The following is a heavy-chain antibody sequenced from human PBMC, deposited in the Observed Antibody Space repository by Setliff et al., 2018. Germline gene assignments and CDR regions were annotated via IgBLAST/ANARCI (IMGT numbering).Heavy chain of an antibody. J-gene: IGHJ6*03. Sequence: GSLRLSCAASGFTFSSYNMNWVRQAPGKGLEWVSYISSSSSTIYYADSVKGRFTISRDNAKNSLYLQMNSLRAEDTAVYYCARSLPPGGSSGSRHYYYYYMDVWGKGTTVTVSS. D-gene: IGHD2-15*01. CDR3: ARSLPPGGSSGSRHYYYYYMDV. V-gene: IGHV3-48*01. CDR2: ISSSSSTI. CDR1: GFTFSSYN.